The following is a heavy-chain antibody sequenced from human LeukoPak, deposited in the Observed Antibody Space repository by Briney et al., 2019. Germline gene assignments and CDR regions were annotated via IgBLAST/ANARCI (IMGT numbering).Heavy chain of an antibody. J-gene: IGHJ4*02. CDR2: IIPIFGTA. V-gene: IGHV1-69*01. D-gene: IGHD6-19*01. CDR1: GGTFSSYA. CDR3: ARVDRQWLVGNLDY. Sequence: SVKVSCKASGGTFSSYAISRVRQAPGQGLEWMGGIIPIFGTANYAQKFQGRVTITADESTSTAYMELSSLRSEDTAVYYCARVDRQWLVGNLDYWGQGTLVTVSS.